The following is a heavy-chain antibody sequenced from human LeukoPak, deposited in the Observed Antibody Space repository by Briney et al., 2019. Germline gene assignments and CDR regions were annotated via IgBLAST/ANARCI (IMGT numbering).Heavy chain of an antibody. V-gene: IGHV1-69*02. J-gene: IGHJ4*02. Sequence: SVKVSCKASGGTFSSYTISWVRQAPGQGLEWMGRIIPILGIANYAQKFQGRVTITADKSTSTAYMELSSLRSEDTAVYYCASMGIAVAGWSTYYFDYWGQGTLVTVSS. D-gene: IGHD6-19*01. CDR3: ASMGIAVAGWSTYYFDY. CDR1: GGTFSSYT. CDR2: IIPILGIA.